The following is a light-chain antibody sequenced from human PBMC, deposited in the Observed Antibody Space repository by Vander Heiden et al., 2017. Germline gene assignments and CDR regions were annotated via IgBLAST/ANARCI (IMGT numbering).Light chain of an antibody. Sequence: ETVFTPSPATLSLSPGEIATLSCRASQVASSYLPSYQQKPGQAPRLLTSGASNRATGIPARFSGSGSGTGFTLTVSSLDPDDLAVYYCQLRSNWPPWTFGQGTKVEIK. CDR1: QVASSY. J-gene: IGKJ1*01. CDR2: GAS. CDR3: QLRSNWPPWT. V-gene: IGKV3-11*01.